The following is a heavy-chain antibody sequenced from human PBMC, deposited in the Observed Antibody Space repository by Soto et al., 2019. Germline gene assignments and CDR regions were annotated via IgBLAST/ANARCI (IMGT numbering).Heavy chain of an antibody. CDR1: GYSFTYYH. D-gene: IGHD2-8*01. J-gene: IGHJ6*02. V-gene: IGHV1-2*04. CDR3: ARGDSTDCSNGVCSFFYNHDMDV. CDR2: INPKSGGT. Sequence: ASVKVSCQASGYSFTYYHIHWLRQAPGQGLEWLGRINPKSGGTSTAQKFQGWVTMTTDTPISTASMELTRLTSDDTAIYYCARGDSTDCSNGVCSFFYNHDMDVWGQGTTVTVSS.